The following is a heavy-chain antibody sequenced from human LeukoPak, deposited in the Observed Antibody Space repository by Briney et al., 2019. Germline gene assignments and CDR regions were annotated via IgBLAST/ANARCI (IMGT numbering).Heavy chain of an antibody. CDR3: AKLRGSGTYNDALDI. Sequence: PGGSLRLXCAASRFTFSNYGMHWVRQAPGKGLEWVAVIQYDGSNKYYADSVKGRFTISRDNSKNTLYLQMNSLRAEDTAMYYCAKLRGSGTYNDALDIWGQGTLVTVSS. D-gene: IGHD1-26*01. CDR2: IQYDGSNK. CDR1: RFTFSNYG. V-gene: IGHV3-30*02. J-gene: IGHJ3*02.